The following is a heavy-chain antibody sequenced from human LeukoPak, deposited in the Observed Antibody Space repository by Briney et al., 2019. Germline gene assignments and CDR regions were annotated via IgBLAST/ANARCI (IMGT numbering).Heavy chain of an antibody. CDR3: ARAIETTWIQLWQSVGY. Sequence: PGGSLRLSCAASGFTFSSYAMSWVRQAPGKGLEWVSGISGSGDNTYNADPVKGRFTISRDNAKNSLYLQMNSLRAEDTAVYYCARAIETTWIQLWQSVGYWGQGTLVTVSS. J-gene: IGHJ4*02. V-gene: IGHV3-23*01. CDR2: ISGSGDNT. CDR1: GFTFSSYA. D-gene: IGHD5-18*01.